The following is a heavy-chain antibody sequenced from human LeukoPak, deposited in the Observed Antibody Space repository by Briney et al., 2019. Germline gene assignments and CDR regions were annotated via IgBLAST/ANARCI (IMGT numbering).Heavy chain of an antibody. D-gene: IGHD2-15*01. Sequence: GGSLRLSCAASGFTFSSYSMNWVRQAPGKGLEWVSSISSSSYIYYADSVKGRFTISRDNAKNSLYLQMNSLRAEDTAVYYCARDQCSGGSCYSNHWGQGTLVTVSS. CDR2: ISSSSYI. J-gene: IGHJ5*02. CDR1: GFTFSSYS. V-gene: IGHV3-21*01. CDR3: ARDQCSGGSCYSNH.